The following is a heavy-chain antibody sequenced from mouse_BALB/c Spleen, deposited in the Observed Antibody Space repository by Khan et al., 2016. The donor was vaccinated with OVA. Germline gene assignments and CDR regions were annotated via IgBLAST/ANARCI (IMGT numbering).Heavy chain of an antibody. CDR1: GFNIKDTY. CDR2: IDPSNGDT. D-gene: IGHD2-1*01. CDR3: ATLDGNPFPY. V-gene: IGHV14-3*02. J-gene: IGHJ3*01. Sequence: VQLQQSGAELVRPGASVKLSCTASGFNIKDTYMHWVKQRPEQGLEWIGRIDPSNGDTKYDPKFQDKATIPTDTSSKTAYLQLSSLTSEDTAVYYCATLDGNPFPYWGQGTLVTVSA.